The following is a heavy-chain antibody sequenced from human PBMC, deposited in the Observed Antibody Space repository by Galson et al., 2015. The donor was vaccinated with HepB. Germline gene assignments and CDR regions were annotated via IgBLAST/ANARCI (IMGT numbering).Heavy chain of an antibody. Sequence: SLRLSCAASGFTFSDYYMSWIRQAPGKGLEWVSYISSSSSYTNYADSVKGRFTISRDNAKNSLYLQMNSLRAEDTAVYYCARTLFPHFDILTGYYIDYYGMDVWGQGTTVTVSS. CDR3: ARTLFPHFDILTGYYIDYYGMDV. CDR2: ISSSSSYT. J-gene: IGHJ6*02. D-gene: IGHD3-9*01. CDR1: GFTFSDYY. V-gene: IGHV3-11*06.